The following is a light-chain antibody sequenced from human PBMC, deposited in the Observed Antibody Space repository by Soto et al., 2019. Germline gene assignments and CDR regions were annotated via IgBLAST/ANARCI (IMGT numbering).Light chain of an antibody. CDR2: GNS. V-gene: IGLV1-40*01. CDR1: SSNIWAGYD. Sequence: QSVLTQPPSVSVAPGQRVTISCTGSSSNIWAGYDVHWYQQLPGTAPKLLIYGNSNRPSGVPDRFSGSKSGTSASLAITGLQAEDEADYYCQSYDSSLSGVVFGGGTKLTVL. J-gene: IGLJ2*01. CDR3: QSYDSSLSGVV.